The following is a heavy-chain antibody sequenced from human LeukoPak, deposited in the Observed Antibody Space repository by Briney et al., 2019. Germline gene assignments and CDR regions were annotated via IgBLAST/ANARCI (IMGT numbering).Heavy chain of an antibody. CDR2: IRNKANSYTT. CDR1: GFTFSDHY. Sequence: GGSLRLSCAGSGFTFSDHYMDWVRQAPGKGLEWVGRIRNKANSYTTEYAASVKGRFTISRDDSKNSLYLQMNSLKTEDTAVYYCVAMLRGVGYWGQGTLVSVSS. J-gene: IGHJ4*02. CDR3: VAMLRGVGY. D-gene: IGHD3-10*01. V-gene: IGHV3-72*01.